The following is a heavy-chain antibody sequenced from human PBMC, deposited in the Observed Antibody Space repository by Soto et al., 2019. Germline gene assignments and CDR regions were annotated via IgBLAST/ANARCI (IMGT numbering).Heavy chain of an antibody. D-gene: IGHD3-22*01. CDR1: GYTFTSYD. CDR2: MNPNSGNT. V-gene: IGHV1-8*01. CDR3: AREPQYYYDSSGYLRAYAFDI. Sequence: ASVKVSCKASGYTFTSYDINWVRQATGQGLEWMGWMNPNSGNTGYAQKFQGRVTMTRNTSISTAYMELSSLRSEDTAVYYCAREPQYYYDSSGYLRAYAFDIWGQGTMVTVSS. J-gene: IGHJ3*02.